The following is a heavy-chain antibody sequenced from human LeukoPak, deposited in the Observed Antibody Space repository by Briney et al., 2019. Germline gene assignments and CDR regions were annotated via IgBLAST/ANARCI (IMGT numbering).Heavy chain of an antibody. Sequence: ASVKVSCKASVYTFTSYYMHWVRQAPGQGLEWMGIINPSGGSTSYPQKFQGRVTMTRNMSTSTVYMELSSLRSEDTAVYYCAREYMVTAIGYFDYWGQGTLVTVSS. D-gene: IGHD2-21*02. CDR2: INPSGGST. CDR1: VYTFTSYY. CDR3: AREYMVTAIGYFDY. V-gene: IGHV1-46*01. J-gene: IGHJ4*02.